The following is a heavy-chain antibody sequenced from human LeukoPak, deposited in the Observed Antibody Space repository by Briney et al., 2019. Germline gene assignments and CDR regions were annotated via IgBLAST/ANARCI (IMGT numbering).Heavy chain of an antibody. Sequence: SETLSLTCTVSGGSISSYYWSWIRQPPGKGLEWIGYIYYSGSTNYNPSLKSRVTISVNTSKNQFSLQLSSVTAADTAVYYCARDYGSGWLYFDYWGQGTLVTVSS. J-gene: IGHJ4*02. CDR3: ARDYGSGWLYFDY. CDR2: IYYSGST. V-gene: IGHV4-59*01. D-gene: IGHD6-19*01. CDR1: GGSISSYY.